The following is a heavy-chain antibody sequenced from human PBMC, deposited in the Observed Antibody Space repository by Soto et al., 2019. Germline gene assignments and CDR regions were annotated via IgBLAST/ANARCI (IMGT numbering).Heavy chain of an antibody. CDR3: ARAILREYSGYDYVFDY. CDR2: IYYSGST. CDR1: GGSISSYY. J-gene: IGHJ4*02. Sequence: SETLSLTCTVSGGSISSYYWSWIRQPPGKGLEWIGYIYYSGSTNYNPSLKSRVTISVDTSKNQFSLKLSSVTAADTAVYYCARAILREYSGYDYVFDYWGQGTLVTVSS. D-gene: IGHD5-12*01. V-gene: IGHV4-59*08.